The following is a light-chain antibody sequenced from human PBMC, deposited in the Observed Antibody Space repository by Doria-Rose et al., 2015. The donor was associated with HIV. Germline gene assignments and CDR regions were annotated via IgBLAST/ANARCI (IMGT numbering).Light chain of an antibody. CDR1: QSVSTD. CDR2: GAS. J-gene: IGKJ5*01. V-gene: IGKV3-15*01. CDR3: HQYNNWPT. Sequence: DIVMTQSPETLSVSPGESATLSCRASQSVSTDLALYQHGPGQAPRLLICGASTSATGIPARFSGSGSGTEFTLTISSLQSEDFAIYFCHQYNNWPTFGQGTRLDIK.